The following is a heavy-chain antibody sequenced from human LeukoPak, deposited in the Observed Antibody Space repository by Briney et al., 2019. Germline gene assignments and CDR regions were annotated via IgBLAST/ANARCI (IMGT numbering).Heavy chain of an antibody. Sequence: SETLSLTCTVSGGSISSGSYYWSWIRQPPGKGLEWIGEINHSGSTNYNPSLKSRVTISVDTSKNQFSLKLSSVTAADTAVYYCARYCSGGSCYGTGFDYWGQGTLDTVSS. CDR2: INHSGST. V-gene: IGHV4-39*07. CDR3: ARYCSGGSCYGTGFDY. D-gene: IGHD2-15*01. CDR1: GGSISSGSYY. J-gene: IGHJ4*02.